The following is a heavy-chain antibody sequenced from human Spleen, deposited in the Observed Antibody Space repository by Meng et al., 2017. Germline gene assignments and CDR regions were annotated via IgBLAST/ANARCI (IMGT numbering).Heavy chain of an antibody. J-gene: IGHJ4*02. CDR1: GYTFTGYY. CDR3: ARHSSGWNLFDY. Sequence: QWQLVQSGAEVQKPGASVKVSCKASGYTFTGYYMHWVRQAPGQGLEWMGRINPNSGGTNYAQKFQGRVTMTRDTSISTAYMELSRLRSDDTAVYYCARHSSGWNLFDYWGQGTLVTVSS. D-gene: IGHD6-19*01. CDR2: INPNSGGT. V-gene: IGHV1-2*06.